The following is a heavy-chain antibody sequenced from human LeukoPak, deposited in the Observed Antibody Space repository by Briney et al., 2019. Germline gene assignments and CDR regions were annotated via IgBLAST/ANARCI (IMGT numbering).Heavy chain of an antibody. CDR1: GFTFSSYE. CDR2: ISSSGTTI. V-gene: IGHV3-48*03. Sequence: GGSLRLSCAASGFTFSSYEMNWVRQAPGKGLEWVSYISSSGTTIYYADSVKGRFTISRDNAKKSLYLQMNSLRAEDTAVYYCARGFTGWVTSPIDYWGQGTLVTVSS. CDR3: ARGFTGWVTSPIDY. D-gene: IGHD2-2*01. J-gene: IGHJ4*02.